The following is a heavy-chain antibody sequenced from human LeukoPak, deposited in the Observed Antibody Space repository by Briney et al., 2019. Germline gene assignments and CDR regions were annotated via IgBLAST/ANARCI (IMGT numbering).Heavy chain of an antibody. D-gene: IGHD6-19*01. CDR1: GFTFSSSA. Sequence: GGSLRLSCAASGFTFSSSAMSWVRQAPGKGLEWVSATSGSGGSTYYADSVKGRFTISRDNSKNTLYLQMNSLRAEDTAVYYCAKHRPSGWHFDYWGQGTLVTVSS. J-gene: IGHJ4*02. CDR2: TSGSGGST. V-gene: IGHV3-23*01. CDR3: AKHRPSGWHFDY.